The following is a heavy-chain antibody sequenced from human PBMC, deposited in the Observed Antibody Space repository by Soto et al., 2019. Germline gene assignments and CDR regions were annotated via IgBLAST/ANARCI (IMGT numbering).Heavy chain of an antibody. D-gene: IGHD3-16*01. V-gene: IGHV3-23*01. CDR1: GFAFNTFD. Sequence: EVQLLESGGGLVQPGGSLRLSCTGSGFAFNTFDMAWVRQAPGKGLEYVSGISGGGHINYADSVKGRFTISRDESRNTLYLQMNSLRAEETATYYCVKGFWGDNWGQGALVSVSS. CDR3: VKGFWGDN. CDR2: ISGGGHI. J-gene: IGHJ4*02.